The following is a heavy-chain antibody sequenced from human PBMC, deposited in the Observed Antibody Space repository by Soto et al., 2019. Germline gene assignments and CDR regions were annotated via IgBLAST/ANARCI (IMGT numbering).Heavy chain of an antibody. CDR1: GFTVSTNY. V-gene: IGHV3-66*01. CDR3: TRVSPSVY. J-gene: IGHJ4*02. CDR2: LYSGGST. Sequence: EMQLVESGGGLVQPGGSLRLSCAASGFTVSTNYMNWVRQAPGKGLEWVSVLYSGGSTYYADSVKGRFTISRDNSKITLLPHMYSLIAEDPAVYYCTRVSPSVYWGQGTLVTVSS.